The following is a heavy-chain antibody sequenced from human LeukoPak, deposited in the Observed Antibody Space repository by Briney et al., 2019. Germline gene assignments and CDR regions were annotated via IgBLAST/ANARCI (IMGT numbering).Heavy chain of an antibody. CDR3: ARDLKYYDSSGFDY. CDR1: GFTFSSYA. Sequence: GGSLRLSCSASGFTFSSYAMHWVRQAPGKGLEYVSAISSNGGSTYYADSVKGRFTISRDNAKNSLSLQMNSLRAENTAVYYCARDLKYYDSSGFDYWGQGTLVTVSS. J-gene: IGHJ4*02. D-gene: IGHD3-22*01. CDR2: ISSNGGST. V-gene: IGHV3-64*04.